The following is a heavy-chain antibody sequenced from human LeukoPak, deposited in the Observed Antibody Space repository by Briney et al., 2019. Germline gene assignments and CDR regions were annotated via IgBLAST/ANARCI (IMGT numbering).Heavy chain of an antibody. CDR2: ISSSGYTK. Sequence: GGSLRLSCAASGFTFTDDYMSWIRQAPGKGLEWVSYISSSGYTKYYADSLKGRFTISRDNAKKTLHLQINSLRAEDTAVYYCATTLRTRGTWYFDLWGRGTLVTVSS. J-gene: IGHJ2*01. V-gene: IGHV3-11*04. CDR3: ATTLRTRGTWYFDL. D-gene: IGHD1-1*01. CDR1: GFTFTDDY.